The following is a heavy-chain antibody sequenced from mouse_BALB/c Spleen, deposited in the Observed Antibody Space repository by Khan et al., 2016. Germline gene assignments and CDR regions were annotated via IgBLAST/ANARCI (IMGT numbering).Heavy chain of an antibody. CDR3: TNLMDY. CDR1: GFTFSSYW. J-gene: IGHJ4*01. CDR2: IRLKSDNYAT. V-gene: IGHV6-6*02. Sequence: EVKLEESGGALVQPGGSMKLSCVASGFTFSSYWMSWVRQSPEKGLEWVAEIRLKSDNYATHYAESVKGKFTISRDDSKSRLYLQMNSLRAEDTGIYYCTNLMDYWGQGTSVTVSS.